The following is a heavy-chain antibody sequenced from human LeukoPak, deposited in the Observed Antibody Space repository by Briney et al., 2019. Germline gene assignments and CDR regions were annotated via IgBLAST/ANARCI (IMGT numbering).Heavy chain of an antibody. CDR2: IYHSGST. D-gene: IGHD3-22*01. CDR3: ARDQPFYDSSGYRDYDAFDI. CDR1: GGSISSSSYY. J-gene: IGHJ3*02. V-gene: IGHV4-39*07. Sequence: SETLSLTCTVSGGSISSSSYYWGWIRQPPGKGLEWIGSIYHSGSTYYNPSLKSRVTISVDRSKNQFSLKLSSVTAADTAVYYCARDQPFYDSSGYRDYDAFDIWGQGTMVTVSS.